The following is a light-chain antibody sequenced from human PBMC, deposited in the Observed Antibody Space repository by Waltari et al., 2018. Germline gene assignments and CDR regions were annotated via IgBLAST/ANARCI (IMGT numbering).Light chain of an antibody. Sequence: SYVLTQPPSVSVAPGQTARITCEGNKIGSKNVHWDQHKPGQAPVLVVYDDGDRPSGIPERFSGSNSGNTATLTISRVEAGDEADYYCQVWDSGSDHYVFGTVTTVTVL. V-gene: IGLV3-21*02. CDR2: DDG. CDR1: KIGSKN. J-gene: IGLJ1*01. CDR3: QVWDSGSDHYV.